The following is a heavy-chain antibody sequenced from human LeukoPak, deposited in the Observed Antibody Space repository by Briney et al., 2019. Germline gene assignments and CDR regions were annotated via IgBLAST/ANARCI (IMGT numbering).Heavy chain of an antibody. CDR2: INPNSGGT. CDR3: ARDPDGYNLSYYYYMDV. V-gene: IGHV1-2*02. J-gene: IGHJ6*03. Sequence: ASVKVSCKASGYTFTGYYMHWVRQAPGQGLEWMGWINPNSGGTNYAQKFQGRVTMTRDTSISTAYMELSRLRSDDTAVYYCARDPDGYNLSYYYYMDVWGKGTTVTVSS. D-gene: IGHD5-24*01. CDR1: GYTFTGYY.